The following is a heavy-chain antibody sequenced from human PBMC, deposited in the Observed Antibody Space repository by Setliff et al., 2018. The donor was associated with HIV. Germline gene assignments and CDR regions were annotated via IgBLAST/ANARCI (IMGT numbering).Heavy chain of an antibody. J-gene: IGHJ5*02. CDR1: GFTFSTYA. CDR2: ISGSAGTT. Sequence: GGSLRLSCAVSGFTFSTYAMSWVRQAPGKGLEWVSGISGSAGTTYYADSVKGRFTISRDNSKNTLYLQMNSLRAEDTAVYYCARVSPWFDPWGQGTLVTVSS. V-gene: IGHV3-23*01. CDR3: ARVSPWFDP.